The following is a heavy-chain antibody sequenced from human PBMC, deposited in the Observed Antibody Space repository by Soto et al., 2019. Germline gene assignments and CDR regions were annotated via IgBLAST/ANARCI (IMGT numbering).Heavy chain of an antibody. D-gene: IGHD3-10*01. CDR2: IYYSGST. Sequence: QLQLQESGPGLVRPSETLSLICTVSGDSISLSSYYWGWIRQPPGKGLEWIGSIYYSGSTYHNPSLKSRVTIPVAASKNQFSRQLRSVTAADPAVYYCARPHDSGPYSLVQHWGQGTLVTVSS. J-gene: IGHJ1*01. V-gene: IGHV4-39*01. CDR1: GDSISLSSYY. CDR3: ARPHDSGPYSLVQH.